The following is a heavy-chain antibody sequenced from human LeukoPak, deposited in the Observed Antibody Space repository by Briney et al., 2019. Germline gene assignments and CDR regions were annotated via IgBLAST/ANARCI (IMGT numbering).Heavy chain of an antibody. Sequence: GGSLRPSCTASGFTFSAYAMMWVRQAPGKGPEWVSAIRGGGGSAFYADSVKGRFTISRDNSKYTLFLQMNSLRAEDTAVYYCARDPNGDYIGAFDMWGPGTMVTVSS. CDR1: GFTFSAYA. D-gene: IGHD4-17*01. J-gene: IGHJ3*02. CDR2: IRGGGGSA. V-gene: IGHV3-23*01. CDR3: ARDPNGDYIGAFDM.